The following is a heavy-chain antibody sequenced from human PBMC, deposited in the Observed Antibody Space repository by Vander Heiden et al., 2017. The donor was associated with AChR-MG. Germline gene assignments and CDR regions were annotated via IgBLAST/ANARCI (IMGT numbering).Heavy chain of an antibody. V-gene: IGHV3-7*01. CDR3: ARTVLTHFDY. CDR2: IKHDGREK. J-gene: IGHJ4*02. Sequence: EVQLVESGGGLVQPGGSLRLACAASGFTFSSYWMSWARQAPGKGLEWVANIKHDGREKDELDSVKGRFTISRDNAKNSLYLKMKSLRAEDTAVYDGARTVLTHFDYWGQGTLVTVSS. CDR1: GFTFSSYW. D-gene: IGHD2-8*02.